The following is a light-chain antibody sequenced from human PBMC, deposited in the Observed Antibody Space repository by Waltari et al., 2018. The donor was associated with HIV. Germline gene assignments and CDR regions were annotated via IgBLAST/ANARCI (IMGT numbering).Light chain of an antibody. CDR1: ESLSRK. J-gene: IGKJ1*01. CDR2: GAS. CDR3: QQYERWPWT. V-gene: IGKV3-15*01. Sequence: EIVMTQSPAALSVSPGERATLSCRASESLSRKLAWYQQKPGQAPRLLMFGASTRATGVPARFSGSGSGTEFTLIISSLQSEDSAVYPCQQYERWPWTFGQGTKVEVK.